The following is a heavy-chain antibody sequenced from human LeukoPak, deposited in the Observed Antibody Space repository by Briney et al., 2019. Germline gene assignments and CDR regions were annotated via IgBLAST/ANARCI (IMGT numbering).Heavy chain of an antibody. D-gene: IGHD2/OR15-2a*01. Sequence: GGSLRLSCAASGFTFSSYGMSWVRQAPGKGPEWVSAISGSGGSTYYADSVKGRFTVSRDDSKNTLYLQMNSLRGDDTAVYYCAKDLTSYYYIYYSGQGTLVTVSS. J-gene: IGHJ4*02. CDR2: ISGSGGST. V-gene: IGHV3-23*01. CDR3: AKDLTSYYYIYY. CDR1: GFTFSSYG.